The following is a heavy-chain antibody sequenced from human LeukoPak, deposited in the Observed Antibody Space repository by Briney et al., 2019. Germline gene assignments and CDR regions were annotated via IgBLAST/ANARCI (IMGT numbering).Heavy chain of an antibody. CDR2: ISGSGGST. J-gene: IGHJ5*02. V-gene: IGHV3-23*01. CDR1: GFTFSSYG. D-gene: IGHD2-15*01. Sequence: GGSLRLSCAASGFTFSSYGMPWVRQAPGKGLEWVSAISGSGGSTYYADSVKGRFTISRDNSKNTLYLQMNSLRAEDTAVYYCAKDSYCSGGSYYGDYGEWDWFDPWGQGTLVTVPS. CDR3: AKDSYCSGGSYYGDYGEWDWFDP.